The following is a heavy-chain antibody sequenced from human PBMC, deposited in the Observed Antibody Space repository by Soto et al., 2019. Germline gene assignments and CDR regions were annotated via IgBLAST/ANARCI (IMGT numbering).Heavy chain of an antibody. CDR1: GFTFSSHG. Sequence: GGSLRLSCAASGFTFSSHGMHWVRQAPGKGLEWVAVISYDGSYKKYADSVKGRFTISRDNSKNTLYLQMNSLRAEDTAVYYCAKDLLRYYYDSSGSDAFDIWGQGTMVTVSS. V-gene: IGHV3-30*18. J-gene: IGHJ3*02. D-gene: IGHD3-22*01. CDR3: AKDLLRYYYDSSGSDAFDI. CDR2: ISYDGSYK.